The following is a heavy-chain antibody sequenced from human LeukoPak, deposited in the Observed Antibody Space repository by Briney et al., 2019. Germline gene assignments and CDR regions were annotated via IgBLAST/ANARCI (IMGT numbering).Heavy chain of an antibody. J-gene: IGHJ4*02. CDR1: GYSFTSYW. CDR2: IYPADSDT. D-gene: IGHD1-1*01. Sequence: GESLKISCKGSGYSFTSYWIGWVRQMPGKGLEWMGIIYPADSDTRYSPSFQGQVTISVDKSISTAYLQWSSLKASDTAIYCCAGRGTGTTLGFDYWGQGTLVTVSS. V-gene: IGHV5-51*01. CDR3: AGRGTGTTLGFDY.